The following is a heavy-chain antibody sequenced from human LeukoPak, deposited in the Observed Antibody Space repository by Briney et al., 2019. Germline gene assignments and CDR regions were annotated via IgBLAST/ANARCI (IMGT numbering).Heavy chain of an antibody. CDR3: TSHTGTGDAFRPFHI. J-gene: IGHJ3*02. V-gene: IGHV3-48*04. D-gene: IGHD2-21*02. Sequence: GGSLRLSCAASGFTFSTHDVNWVRQAPGKGLEWVSFINGRSSTIYYADSVKGRFTISRDNAKNSLYLQMNSLRAEDTAVYYCTSHTGTGDAFRPFHIWGQGTMVTVSS. CDR2: INGRSSTI. CDR1: GFTFSTHD.